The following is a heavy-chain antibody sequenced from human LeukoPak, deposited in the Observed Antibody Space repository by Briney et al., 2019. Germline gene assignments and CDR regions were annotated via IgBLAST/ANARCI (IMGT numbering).Heavy chain of an antibody. CDR2: INQHGSEK. V-gene: IGHV3-7*01. Sequence: GGSLRLSCAASRFTFSNYWMSWVRQAPGKGLEWVANINQHGSEKYYVDSVKGRFTISRDNAENSLYLQMNSLRAEDTAVYFCARGGSDTAMAHDYWGQGTLVTVSS. J-gene: IGHJ4*02. CDR3: ARGGSDTAMAHDY. CDR1: RFTFSNYW. D-gene: IGHD5-18*01.